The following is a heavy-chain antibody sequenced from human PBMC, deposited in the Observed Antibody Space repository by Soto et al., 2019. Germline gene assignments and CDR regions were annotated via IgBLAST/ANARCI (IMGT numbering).Heavy chain of an antibody. CDR2: ISYDGTNK. D-gene: IGHD5-18*01. Sequence: QVQLVESGGGVVQPGRSLRLSCAASGFTFSTYAMHWVRQAPGKGLEWVAVISYDGTNKYYADSVRGRFTISRDNSKNALFLQMNSLRAEDTAVYYCAKDGGGYNYGYVMLDKYYYGRDVWGQGTTGSVSS. J-gene: IGHJ6*02. V-gene: IGHV3-30-3*01. CDR3: AKDGGGYNYGYVMLDKYYYGRDV. CDR1: GFTFSTYA.